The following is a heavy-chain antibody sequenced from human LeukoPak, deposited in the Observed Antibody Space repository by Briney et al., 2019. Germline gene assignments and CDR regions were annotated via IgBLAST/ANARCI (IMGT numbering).Heavy chain of an antibody. CDR1: GGSISSYY. J-gene: IGHJ5*02. D-gene: IGHD2-2*01. Sequence: PSETLSLTCTVSGGSISSYYWSWIWQPPGKGLEWIGYIHYSGSTSYNPSLKSRVTISVDTSKNQISLKVRSATAADTAVYYCARTTEDCSSTSCYQYWFDPWGQGTLVTVSS. V-gene: IGHV4-59*01. CDR3: ARTTEDCSSTSCYQYWFDP. CDR2: IHYSGST.